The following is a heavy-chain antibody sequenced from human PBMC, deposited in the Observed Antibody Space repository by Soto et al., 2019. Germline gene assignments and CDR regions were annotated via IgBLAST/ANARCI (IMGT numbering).Heavy chain of an antibody. Sequence: SETLSLTCTVSGGSVSSGSDYWSWIRQPPGKGLEWIGYIFYSGSTNYNPSLKSRVTISVDTSKNQFSLKLSSVTAADTAVYYCARRYSSGFDYWGQGTLVTVSS. CDR1: GGSVSSGSDY. J-gene: IGHJ4*02. CDR3: ARRYSSGFDY. D-gene: IGHD6-19*01. V-gene: IGHV4-61*01. CDR2: IFYSGST.